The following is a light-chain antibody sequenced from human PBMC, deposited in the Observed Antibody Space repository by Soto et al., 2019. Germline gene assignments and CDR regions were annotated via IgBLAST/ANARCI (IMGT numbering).Light chain of an antibody. J-gene: IGKJ5*01. Sequence: EIVMTQSPDILSVSPGERATVSCRPGQGVTTNFAWYQQKSGQSPRLLIYDVSIRATGVPARFSGTGSETDFTLTISGLQSEDSAVYFCKQYNNWPYSFGKWTRLEIK. CDR3: KQYNNWPYS. V-gene: IGKV3-15*01. CDR1: QGVTTN. CDR2: DVS.